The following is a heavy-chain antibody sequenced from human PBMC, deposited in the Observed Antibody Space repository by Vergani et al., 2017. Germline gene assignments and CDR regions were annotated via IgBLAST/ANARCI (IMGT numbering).Heavy chain of an antibody. J-gene: IGHJ4*02. Sequence: EVQLVESGGGLVKPGGSLRLSCAASGFTFSSYSMNWVRQAPGKGLEWVSSISSSSYIYYADSVKGRFTISRDNAKNSLYLQMNSLRAEDTAVYYCARDPTTYYYDSSGYLDYWGQGTLVTVSS. V-gene: IGHV3-21*01. CDR1: GFTFSSYS. CDR2: ISSSSYI. D-gene: IGHD3-22*01. CDR3: ARDPTTYYYDSSGYLDY.